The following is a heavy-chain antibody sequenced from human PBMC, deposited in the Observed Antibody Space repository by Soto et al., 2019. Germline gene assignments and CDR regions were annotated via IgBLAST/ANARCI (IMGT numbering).Heavy chain of an antibody. CDR2: IRGSGGTK. Sequence: EVQLLESGGGLVQPGGSLRLSCAASGFTLSGYAMRWVRQAPGKGLEWVSVIRGSGGTKYYADSVKGRFTISRDNSKNTLYLQMNSLRAEDTAVYYCAKENYGYYYYYMDVWGKGTTVTVSS. CDR3: AKENYGYYYYYMDV. D-gene: IGHD4-17*01. J-gene: IGHJ6*03. V-gene: IGHV3-23*01. CDR1: GFTLSGYA.